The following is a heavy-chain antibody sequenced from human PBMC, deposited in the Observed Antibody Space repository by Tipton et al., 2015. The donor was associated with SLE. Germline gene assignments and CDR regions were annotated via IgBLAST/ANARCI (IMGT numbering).Heavy chain of an antibody. D-gene: IGHD5-18*01. J-gene: IGHJ6*03. CDR3: ARDVRKEGYRYGYKYLYSYMDV. Sequence: GLVKPSETLSLTCTVSGGSISSGSYYWSWIRQSAGKGLEWIGRIYTRGSTNYNPSLKRRVTISLDTSKNLFSLRLRSVTAADTAVYYCARDVRKEGYRYGYKYLYSYMDVWGKGTTVTVSS. CDR2: IYTRGST. CDR1: GGSISSGSYY. V-gene: IGHV4-61*02.